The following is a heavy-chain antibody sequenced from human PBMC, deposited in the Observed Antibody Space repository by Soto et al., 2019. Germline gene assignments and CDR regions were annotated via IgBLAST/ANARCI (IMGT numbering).Heavy chain of an antibody. CDR1: GYTFTSYD. Sequence: QVQLVQSGAEVRKPGASVKVSCEASGYTFTSYDIYWVRQATGQGLEWMGWMNPNTGNSGYAQKFQGRVTMTSDTSISTAHMELSSLRSEDTVVYYCARRAETNGWNGFGADKYYFDFWGQGTLVTVSS. J-gene: IGHJ4*02. V-gene: IGHV1-8*01. D-gene: IGHD1-1*01. CDR2: MNPNTGNS. CDR3: ARRAETNGWNGFGADKYYFDF.